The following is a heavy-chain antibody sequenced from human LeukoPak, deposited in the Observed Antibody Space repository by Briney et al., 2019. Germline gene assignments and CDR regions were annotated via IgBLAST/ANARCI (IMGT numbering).Heavy chain of an antibody. Sequence: PGGSLRLSCAASGLTFSGHWMHWVRHAPGKGLVWVSHINNDGSTTNYADSVTGRFTISRDNSKNTLYLQMNSLRAEDTAVYYCAKEDGSGWPYYFGYWGQGTLVTVSS. CDR3: AKEDGSGWPYYFGY. CDR2: INNDGSTT. V-gene: IGHV3-74*01. CDR1: GLTFSGHW. J-gene: IGHJ4*02. D-gene: IGHD6-19*01.